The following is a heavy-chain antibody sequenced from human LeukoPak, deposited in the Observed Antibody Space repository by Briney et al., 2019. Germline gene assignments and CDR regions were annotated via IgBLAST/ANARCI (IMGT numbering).Heavy chain of an antibody. Sequence: GGSLRLSCAASGFTFNRNAISWARQAPGKGLEWVSSIGGSGDKTFYADSVKGRFTISRDNTKNMLHLQMSSLTGEDTALYYCVRRGDASSCWGDHDYWGQGALVTVSS. CDR3: VRRGDASSCWGDHDY. V-gene: IGHV3-23*01. CDR1: GFTFNRNA. J-gene: IGHJ4*02. D-gene: IGHD6-19*01. CDR2: IGGSGDKT.